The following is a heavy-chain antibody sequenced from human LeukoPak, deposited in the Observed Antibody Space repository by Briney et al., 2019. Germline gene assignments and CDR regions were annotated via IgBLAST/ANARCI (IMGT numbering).Heavy chain of an antibody. J-gene: IGHJ5*01. V-gene: IGHV3-23*01. CDR1: GFSFGNYA. Sequence: GGSLRLSCVASGFSFGNYAMSWVRQAPGKGLQWVSQISGTGGATWYAGFARDRFTISRDTSKKTLYLQMSGLRVEDTAMYYCVKDPRDTYGTNWFVSWGQGTLLIVSS. CDR2: ISGTGGAT. CDR3: VKDPRDTYGTNWFVS. D-gene: IGHD2-21*01.